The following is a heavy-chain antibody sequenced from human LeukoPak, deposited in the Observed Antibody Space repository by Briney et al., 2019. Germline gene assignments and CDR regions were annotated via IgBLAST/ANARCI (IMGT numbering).Heavy chain of an antibody. Sequence: SETLSLTCTVSGGSISSGGYYWSWIRQHPGRGLEWIGYIYYSGSTYYNPSLKSRVTISVDTSKNQFSLKLSSVTAADTAVYYCARDRDSSGYFFDYWGQGTLVTVSS. V-gene: IGHV4-31*03. CDR2: IYYSGST. CDR3: ARDRDSSGYFFDY. J-gene: IGHJ4*02. D-gene: IGHD3-22*01. CDR1: GGSISSGGYY.